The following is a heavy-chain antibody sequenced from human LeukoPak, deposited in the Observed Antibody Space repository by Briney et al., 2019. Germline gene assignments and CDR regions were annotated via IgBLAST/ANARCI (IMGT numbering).Heavy chain of an antibody. J-gene: IGHJ4*02. Sequence: QPGGSLRLSCAASGFTFSSYGMHWVRQAPGKGLEWVAVISYDGSNKYYADSVKGRFTISRDNSKNTLYLQMNSLRAEDTAVYYCAKGSSYYPFDYWGQGTLVTVSS. CDR3: AKGSSYYPFDY. CDR1: GFTFSSYG. D-gene: IGHD1-26*01. CDR2: ISYDGSNK. V-gene: IGHV3-30*18.